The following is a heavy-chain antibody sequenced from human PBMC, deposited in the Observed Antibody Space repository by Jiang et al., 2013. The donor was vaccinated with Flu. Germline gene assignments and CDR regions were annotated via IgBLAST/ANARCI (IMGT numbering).Heavy chain of an antibody. CDR1: GGSISSSSYY. J-gene: IGHJ4*02. Sequence: LLKPSETLSLTCTVSGGSISSSSYYWGWIRQPPGKGLEWIGSIYYSGSTYYNPSLKSRVTISVDTSKNQFSLKLSSVTAADTAVYYCARQSYENPNVLLWFGDPKDPFDYWGQGTLVTVSS. CDR3: ARQSYENPNVLLWFGDPKDPFDY. CDR2: IYYSGST. D-gene: IGHD3-10*01. V-gene: IGHV4-39*01.